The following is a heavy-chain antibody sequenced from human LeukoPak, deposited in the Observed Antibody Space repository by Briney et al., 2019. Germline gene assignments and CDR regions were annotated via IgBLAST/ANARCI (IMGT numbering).Heavy chain of an antibody. V-gene: IGHV3-66*01. D-gene: IGHD3-22*01. Sequence: GGSLRLSCAASGFTVSSNYMSWVRQAPGKGLEWVSVIYSGGSTYYADSVKGRFTISRDNSKNTLYPQMNSLRAEDTAVYYCAREPHYYDSSGYYNYFDYWGQGTLVTVSS. CDR2: IYSGGST. CDR1: GFTVSSNY. J-gene: IGHJ4*02. CDR3: AREPHYYDSSGYYNYFDY.